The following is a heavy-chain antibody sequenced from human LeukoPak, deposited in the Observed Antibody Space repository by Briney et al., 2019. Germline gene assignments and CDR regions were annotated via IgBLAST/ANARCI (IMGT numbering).Heavy chain of an antibody. V-gene: IGHV1-2*06. Sequence: ASVKVSCKASGYTFTGYYMHWVRQAPGQGLEWMGRINPNSGGTNYAQEFQGRVTMTRDTSISTAYMELSRLRSDDTAVYYCARDRELWFGELLSSIIDYWGQGTLVTVSS. CDR1: GYTFTGYY. J-gene: IGHJ4*02. CDR3: ARDRELWFGELLSSIIDY. CDR2: INPNSGGT. D-gene: IGHD3-10*01.